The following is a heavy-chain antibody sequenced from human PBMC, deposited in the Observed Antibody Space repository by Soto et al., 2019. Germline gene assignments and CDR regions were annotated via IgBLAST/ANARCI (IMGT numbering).Heavy chain of an antibody. Sequence: QVQLVESGGGVVQPGRSLRLSCAASGFTFSSYGMHWVRQAPGKGLEWVAVIWYDGSNKYYADSVKGRFTISRDNSKNTLYLQMNSLRAEDTAVYYCARDDLARYRGSYYSGAYYYYYGMDVWGQGTTVTVSS. V-gene: IGHV3-33*01. J-gene: IGHJ6*02. CDR3: ARDDLARYRGSYYSGAYYYYYGMDV. CDR1: GFTFSSYG. D-gene: IGHD1-26*01. CDR2: IWYDGSNK.